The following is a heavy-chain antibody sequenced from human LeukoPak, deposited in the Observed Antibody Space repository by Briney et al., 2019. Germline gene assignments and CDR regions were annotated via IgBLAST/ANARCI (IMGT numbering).Heavy chain of an antibody. CDR3: ARRYGGNSGVDY. CDR1: GYRFTSYW. D-gene: IGHD4-23*01. Sequence: SGESLKISCKGSGYRFTSYWIGWVRQMPGKGLEWMGIIYPSDSDTRYSPSFQGQVSISADKSISAAYLQWSSLKASDTAMYHCARRYGGNSGVDYWGQGTLVTVSS. V-gene: IGHV5-51*01. CDR2: IYPSDSDT. J-gene: IGHJ4*02.